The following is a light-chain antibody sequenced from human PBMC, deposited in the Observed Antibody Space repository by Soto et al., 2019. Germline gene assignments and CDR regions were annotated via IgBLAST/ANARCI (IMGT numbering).Light chain of an antibody. Sequence: QSALTQPASVSGSPGESITISCTGTSSDVGGYNSVSWYQHDPGKAPKLIRYDVGDRPSGVSYRFSGSKSGNTAALTISGLQAADEADYFCSSFTSSMTNVFGSGTKLTVL. J-gene: IGLJ1*01. CDR3: SSFTSSMTNV. V-gene: IGLV2-14*03. CDR1: SSDVGGYNS. CDR2: DVG.